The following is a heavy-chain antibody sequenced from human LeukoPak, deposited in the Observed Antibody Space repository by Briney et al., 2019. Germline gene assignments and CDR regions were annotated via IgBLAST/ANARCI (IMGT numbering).Heavy chain of an antibody. CDR1: GSRFTSYW. D-gene: IGHD2-2*01. CDR3: ARHGCSSTSCYLGRFGH. J-gene: IGHJ5*02. Sequence: GASLKISCKGSGSRFTSYWISWVRQLPGKGLEWMGRIDPSDSYTNYSPSFQGHVTISADKSISTAYLQWSSLKASDTAMYYCARHGCSSTSCYLGRFGHWGQGTLVTVSS. CDR2: IDPSDSYT. V-gene: IGHV5-10-1*01.